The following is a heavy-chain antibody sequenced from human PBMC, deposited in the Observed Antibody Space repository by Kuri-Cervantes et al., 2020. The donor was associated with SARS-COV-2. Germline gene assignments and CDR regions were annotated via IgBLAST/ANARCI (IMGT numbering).Heavy chain of an antibody. Sequence: ASVKVSCKASGYTFTSYDINWVRQATGQGLEWMGWMNPNSGNTGYAQKFQGRVTMTRNTSISTAYMELSSLRSEDTAVYYCARDYYYDSSGFYAFDIWGQGTMVTVSS. CDR1: GYTFTSYD. V-gene: IGHV1-8*01. D-gene: IGHD3-22*01. CDR3: ARDYYYDSSGFYAFDI. CDR2: MNPNSGNT. J-gene: IGHJ3*02.